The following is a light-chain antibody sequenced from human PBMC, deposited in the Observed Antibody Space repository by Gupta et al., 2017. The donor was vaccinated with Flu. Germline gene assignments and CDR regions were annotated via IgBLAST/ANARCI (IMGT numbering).Light chain of an antibody. Sequence: ENVLTQSPDTLSLSPGERATLSCRASQTVSSKYLAWYQQKPGQAPRLLIYGASNRATGIPDRFSGSGSGTEFTLTIDRLEPEDYAVYHCQQYAGPPSRTFGQGTKVEIK. CDR1: QTVSSKY. J-gene: IGKJ1*01. CDR3: QQYAGPPSRT. CDR2: GAS. V-gene: IGKV3-20*01.